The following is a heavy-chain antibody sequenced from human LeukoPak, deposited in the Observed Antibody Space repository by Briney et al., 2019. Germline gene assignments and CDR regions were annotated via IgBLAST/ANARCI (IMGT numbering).Heavy chain of an antibody. CDR1: GYSISSGYY. V-gene: IGHV4-38-2*02. D-gene: IGHD3-3*01. Sequence: SETLSLTCTVSGYSISSGYYWGWIRQPPGKGLEWIGSVYHSGSTYYNPSLKSRVTISVDTSKNQFSLKLRSVTAADTAVYYCARAPIFGMVYYYYMDVWGKGTTVTVSS. J-gene: IGHJ6*03. CDR2: VYHSGST. CDR3: ARAPIFGMVYYYYMDV.